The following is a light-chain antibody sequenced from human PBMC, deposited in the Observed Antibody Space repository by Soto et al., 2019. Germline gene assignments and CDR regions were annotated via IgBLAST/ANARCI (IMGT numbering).Light chain of an antibody. CDR1: SSNIGSGP. V-gene: IGLV1-44*01. Sequence: QSVLTQPPSASGTPGQRVTISCSGSSSNIGSGPVNWYQQLPGTAPQLLIYSDNQRPSGVPDRFSGSKSGTSASLAISGLQSEDEADYHCAAWDDALSGPVFGGGTKVTVL. CDR2: SDN. J-gene: IGLJ2*01. CDR3: AAWDDALSGPV.